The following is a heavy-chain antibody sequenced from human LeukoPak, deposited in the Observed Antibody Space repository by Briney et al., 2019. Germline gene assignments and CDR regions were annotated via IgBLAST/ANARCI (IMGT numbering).Heavy chain of an antibody. Sequence: GRSLRLSCAASGFTFSSYWMSWVRQAPGKGLEWVANIKQDGSEKYYVDSVKGRFTISRDNAKNSLYLQMNSLRAEDTAVYYCARDMRDFWSGYYDLSFDYWGQGTLVTVSP. CDR1: GFTFSSYW. V-gene: IGHV3-7*01. CDR2: IKQDGSEK. J-gene: IGHJ4*02. CDR3: ARDMRDFWSGYYDLSFDY. D-gene: IGHD3-3*01.